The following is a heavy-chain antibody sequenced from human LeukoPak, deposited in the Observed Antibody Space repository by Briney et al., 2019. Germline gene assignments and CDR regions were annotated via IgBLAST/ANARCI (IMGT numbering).Heavy chain of an antibody. Sequence: PPGGSLRLSCAPSGFTPSRHTMSGVPEAPGRGVEWVSGMSDSDGSTYYADSVKTRLTISRDTSKNTLHLKMNRLRAEDTATYSCPKERGHLLIFSTSSYFDSWGQGTLVTVSS. J-gene: IGHJ4*02. D-gene: IGHD2-2*01. V-gene: IGHV3-23*01. CDR2: MSDSDGST. CDR3: PKERGHLLIFSTSSYFDS. CDR1: GFTPSRHT.